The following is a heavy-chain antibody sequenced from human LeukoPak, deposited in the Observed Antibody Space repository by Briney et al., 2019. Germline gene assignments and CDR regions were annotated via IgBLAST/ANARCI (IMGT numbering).Heavy chain of an antibody. CDR1: GFTFSSYS. V-gene: IGHV3-21*01. Sequence: GGSLRLSCAASGFTFSSYSMNWVRQAPGKWLEWVSSISSSSSYIYYADSVKGRFTISRDNAKNSLYLQMNSLRAEDTAVYYCARDVYYYGSGSPVPYYFDYWGQGTLVTVSS. J-gene: IGHJ4*02. CDR2: ISSSSSYI. D-gene: IGHD3-10*01. CDR3: ARDVYYYGSGSPVPYYFDY.